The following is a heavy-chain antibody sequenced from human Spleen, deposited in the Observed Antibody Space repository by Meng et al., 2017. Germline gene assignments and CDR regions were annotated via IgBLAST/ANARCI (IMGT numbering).Heavy chain of an antibody. Sequence: QRQGSGPGLVNPSRTSPLTCTVSGGSTSSDNYYWSWIRQPAGKGLEWIGNIYYSGSTYYTPSLKSRVTMSVDTSKNQFSLKLSSVTAADTAVYYCAREATSTVTFDFWGQGTLVTVSS. CDR3: AREATSTVTFDF. V-gene: IGHV4-31*03. CDR1: GGSTSSDNYY. D-gene: IGHD4-17*01. J-gene: IGHJ4*02. CDR2: IYYSGST.